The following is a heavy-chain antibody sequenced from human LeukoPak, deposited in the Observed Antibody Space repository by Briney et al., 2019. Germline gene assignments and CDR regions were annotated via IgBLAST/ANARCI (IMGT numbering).Heavy chain of an antibody. Sequence: SETLSLTCTVSVGSISGYFWTWIRQPPGKGLEWIGYIYYTGNTNYNPSLKSRVTISIDTSKNHFSLNVNSVTAADAAVYYCVRSKSGAYGWFDPWGPGTLVTVSS. CDR1: VGSISGYF. J-gene: IGHJ5*02. V-gene: IGHV4-59*01. CDR3: VRSKSGAYGWFDP. CDR2: IYYTGNT. D-gene: IGHD2-15*01.